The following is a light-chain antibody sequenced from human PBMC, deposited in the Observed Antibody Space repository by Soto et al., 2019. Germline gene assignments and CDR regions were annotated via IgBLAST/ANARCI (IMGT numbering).Light chain of an antibody. CDR3: PLIYGDPPYT. V-gene: IGKV1-9*01. CDR1: QGIRDF. CDR2: AAS. Sequence: IQWSRSSCSLSAAVGDRVTITCRASQGIRDFLAWYQQKPGKAPKLLISAASTLRIGVPSRFSGSGSGTDFTLTISGLHPEDFATHRRPLIYGDPPYTF. J-gene: IGKJ4*02.